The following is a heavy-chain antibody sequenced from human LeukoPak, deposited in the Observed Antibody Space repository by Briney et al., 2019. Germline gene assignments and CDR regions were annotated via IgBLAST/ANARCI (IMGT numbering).Heavy chain of an antibody. D-gene: IGHD3-16*01. CDR3: ARAGGFFSPFGY. Sequence: SQTLSLTCTVSGGYISSSWYCWSWIRRHPGKGLEWIGYIYYSGSTYYNPSLKSRVTISVDTSKNQFSLKLSSVTAADTAVYYCARAGGFFSPFGYWGQGTLVTVSS. CDR1: GGYISSSWYC. J-gene: IGHJ4*02. CDR2: IYYSGST. V-gene: IGHV4-31*03.